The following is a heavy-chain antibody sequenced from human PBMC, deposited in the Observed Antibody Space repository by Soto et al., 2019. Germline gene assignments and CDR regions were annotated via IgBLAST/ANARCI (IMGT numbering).Heavy chain of an antibody. J-gene: IGHJ6*02. CDR3: ARDLVADDLAYYYGMDV. V-gene: IGHV1-69*06. Sequence: QVQLVQSGAEVKKPGSSVKVSCKASGGTFSSYAISWVRQAPGQGLEWMGGIIPIFGTANYAQKFQGRVTITADKSTSTAYMELSSLRSEDTAVYYCARDLVADDLAYYYGMDVWGQGTLVTVSS. CDR2: IIPIFGTA. CDR1: GGTFSSYA. D-gene: IGHD3-3*01.